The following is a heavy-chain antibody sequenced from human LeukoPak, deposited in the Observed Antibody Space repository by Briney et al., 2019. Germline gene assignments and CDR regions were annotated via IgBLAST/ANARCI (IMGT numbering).Heavy chain of an antibody. CDR3: ARDRRFTGYGGNAEFDY. V-gene: IGHV1-18*01. D-gene: IGHD4-23*01. CDR2: ISVYNAIT. J-gene: IGHJ4*02. CDR1: GYIFTSYG. Sequence: ASVKVSCKASGYIFTSYGISWVRQAPGQGLEWMGWISVYNAITNYVQKLQGRVTMTTDTSTSTAYMELRSLRSDDTAVYYCARDRRFTGYGGNAEFDYWGQGTLVTVSS.